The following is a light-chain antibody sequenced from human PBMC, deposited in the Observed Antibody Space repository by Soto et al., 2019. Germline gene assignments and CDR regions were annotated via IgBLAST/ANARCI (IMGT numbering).Light chain of an antibody. CDR3: QQGYSSPQT. CDR1: PSINRF. CDR2: AAS. J-gene: IGKJ1*01. Sequence: DIQMTQSPSSLSASVGDIVSSTCRAGPSINRFLNWYQQKPGKAPKLLIYAASSLQSGVPSRFSGSGSGTDFTLTISSLQPEDFATYYCQQGYSSPQTFGQGTKVEIK. V-gene: IGKV1-39*01.